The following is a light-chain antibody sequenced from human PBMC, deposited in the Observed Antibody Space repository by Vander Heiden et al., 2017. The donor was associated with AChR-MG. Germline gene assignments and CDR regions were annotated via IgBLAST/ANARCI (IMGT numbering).Light chain of an antibody. Sequence: DIQLTQSPSSLSASVGGRVIIISRARPGISSYLAWYQQKSGKAPNLLIYEVSTLQGGVPSRFSGSGSGTDFTLTISSLQPEDFATYYCQQLHSYPFTFGGGTKVEIK. CDR2: EVS. J-gene: IGKJ4*01. CDR1: PGISSY. V-gene: IGKV1-9*01. CDR3: QQLHSYPFT.